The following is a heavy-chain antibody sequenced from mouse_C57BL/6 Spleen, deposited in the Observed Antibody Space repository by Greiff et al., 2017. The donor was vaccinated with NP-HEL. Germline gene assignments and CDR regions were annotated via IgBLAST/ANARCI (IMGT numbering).Heavy chain of an antibody. Sequence: EVHLVESGGGLVKPGGSLKLSCAASGFTFSSYAMSWVRQTPEKRLEWVATISDGGSYTYYPDNVKGRFTISRDNAKNNLYLQMSHLKSEDTAMYYCARDTTVVPYYFDYWGQGTTLTVSS. D-gene: IGHD1-1*01. CDR3: ARDTTVVPYYFDY. J-gene: IGHJ2*01. V-gene: IGHV5-4*01. CDR2: ISDGGSYT. CDR1: GFTFSSYA.